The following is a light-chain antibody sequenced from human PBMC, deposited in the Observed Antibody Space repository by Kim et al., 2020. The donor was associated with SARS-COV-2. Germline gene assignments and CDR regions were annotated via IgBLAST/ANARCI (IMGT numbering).Light chain of an antibody. CDR1: SLRSYY. CDR3: NSRDSSGNHWV. Sequence: ALGQTVRFTCQGDSLRSYYASWYQKKPGQAPVLVIYGKNNRPSGIPDRFSGSSSGNTASLTITGAQAEDEADYYCNSRDSSGNHWVFGGGTKLTVL. J-gene: IGLJ3*02. V-gene: IGLV3-19*01. CDR2: GKN.